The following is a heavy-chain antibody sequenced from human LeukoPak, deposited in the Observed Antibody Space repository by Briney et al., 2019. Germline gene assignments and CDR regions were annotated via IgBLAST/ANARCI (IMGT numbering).Heavy chain of an antibody. Sequence: GGSLRLSCAASGFTFSSYGIHWVRQAPGKGLEWVAFIRYDGSNKYYADSVKGRFTISRDNAKNSLYLQMNSLRAEDTAMYYCARAGYCSGGSCLNWFDPWGQGTLVTVSS. V-gene: IGHV3-30*02. CDR3: ARAGYCSGGSCLNWFDP. J-gene: IGHJ5*02. CDR1: GFTFSSYG. CDR2: IRYDGSNK. D-gene: IGHD2-15*01.